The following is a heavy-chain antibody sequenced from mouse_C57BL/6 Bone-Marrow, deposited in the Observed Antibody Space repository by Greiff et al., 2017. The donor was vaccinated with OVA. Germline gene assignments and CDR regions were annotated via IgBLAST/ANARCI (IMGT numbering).Heavy chain of an antibody. V-gene: IGHV1-19*01. CDR2: INPYNGGT. CDR3: ASLRRGGPGFAY. D-gene: IGHD2-12*01. J-gene: IGHJ3*01. CDR1: GYTFTDYY. Sequence: VHVKQSGPVLVKPGASVKMSCKASGYTFTDYYMNWVKQSHGKSLEWIGVINPYNGGTSYNQKFKGKATLTVDKSSSTAYMELNSLTSEDAAVYYCASLRRGGPGFAYWGQGTLVTVSA.